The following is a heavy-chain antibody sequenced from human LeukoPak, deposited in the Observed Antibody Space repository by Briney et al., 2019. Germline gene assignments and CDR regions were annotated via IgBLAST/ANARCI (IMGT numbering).Heavy chain of an antibody. V-gene: IGHV4-59*08. CDR3: ARWLDS. J-gene: IGHJ4*02. CDR1: GDSISSYQ. CDR2: IYYSGGT. Sequence: PSETLSLTCAVSGDSISSYQYNWVRQPPGKGLEWIGYIYYSGGTNYNPSLKSRVTMSVDTSKNQFSLTLTSVTAADTATYYCARWLDSWGQGALVTVSS.